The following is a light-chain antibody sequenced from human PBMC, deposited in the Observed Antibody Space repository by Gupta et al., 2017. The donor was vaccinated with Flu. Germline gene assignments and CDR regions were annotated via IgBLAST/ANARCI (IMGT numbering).Light chain of an antibody. J-gene: IGKJ3*01. CDR2: GAY. CDR1: QSVSNNY. Sequence: ATLSCRASQSVSNNYLAWYQQKPGKAPRLLIYGAYHRAAGIPDRFSGSGSVTDFILTISRLEPEDFALYYCQQYVTSPPGVTFGPGTKVDVK. V-gene: IGKV3-20*01. CDR3: QQYVTSPPGVT.